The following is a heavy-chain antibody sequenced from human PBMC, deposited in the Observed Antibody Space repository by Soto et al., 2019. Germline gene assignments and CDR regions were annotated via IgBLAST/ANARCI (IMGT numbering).Heavy chain of an antibody. Sequence: SETLSLTCTISGGSISSSSYYWGWIHQPPGKGLEWIGSIYYSGSTYYNPSLKSRVTISVDTSKNQFSLKLSSVTAADTAVYYCARDLWGYCGTDCYPLDVWGQGTTVT. CDR2: IYYSGST. V-gene: IGHV4-39*02. CDR3: ARDLWGYCGTDCYPLDV. D-gene: IGHD2-21*02. J-gene: IGHJ6*02. CDR1: GGSISSSSYY.